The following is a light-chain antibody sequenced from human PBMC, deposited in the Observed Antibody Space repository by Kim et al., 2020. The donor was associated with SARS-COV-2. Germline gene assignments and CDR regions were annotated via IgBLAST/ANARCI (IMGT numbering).Light chain of an antibody. CDR2: EAS. Sequence: DIQMTQSPSTLSSSVGDRVTISCRASQSISGCFAWYQQKPGKAPKLLIYEASSLASGVPSRFSGSGSGTEFTLTVSSLQPDDFASYYCQQYNSYPWTFGQGTKVDIK. J-gene: IGKJ1*01. CDR1: QSISGC. V-gene: IGKV1-5*03. CDR3: QQYNSYPWT.